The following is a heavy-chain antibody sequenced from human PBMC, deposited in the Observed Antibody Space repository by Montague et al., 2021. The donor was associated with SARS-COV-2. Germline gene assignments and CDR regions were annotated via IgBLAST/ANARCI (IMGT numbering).Heavy chain of an antibody. D-gene: IGHD2-15*01. V-gene: IGHV2-5*02. CDR2: IYWDDDK. CDR1: GFSLSTSGVG. J-gene: IGHJ5*02. Sequence: PALVKPTQTLTLTCTFSGFSLSTSGVGVGWIRQPPGKALEWLTLIYWDDDKRYSPSLKSRLTITKDTSKNQVVLTMTNMDPVDTATYYCAHRSTAGYCSGSSCYHNWFDPWGLGTLVTVSS. CDR3: AHRSTAGYCSGSSCYHNWFDP.